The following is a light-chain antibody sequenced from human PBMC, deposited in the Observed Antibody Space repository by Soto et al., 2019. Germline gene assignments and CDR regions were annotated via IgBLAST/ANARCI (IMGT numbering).Light chain of an antibody. CDR3: QQYNSYWT. V-gene: IGKV1-5*03. Sequence: DIQMTQSPSTLSSSLGDRVTITCRASQSISSWLAWYQQKPGKAPKLLIYKASSLESGVPSRFSGSGSGTEFTLTISSMKPDDFATYDCQQYNSYWTFGQGTKVDIK. CDR2: KAS. J-gene: IGKJ1*01. CDR1: QSISSW.